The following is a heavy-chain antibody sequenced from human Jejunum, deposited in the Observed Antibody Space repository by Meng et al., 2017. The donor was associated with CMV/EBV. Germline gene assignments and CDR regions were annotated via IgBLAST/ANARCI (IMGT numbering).Heavy chain of an antibody. V-gene: IGHV3-7*01. CDR1: GLTFSSYW. CDR2: ISPDGSVT. Sequence: GLTFSSYWMAWARQVPGKELKWVANISPDGSVTYYVDSVTGRFTISRDNSKNTLYVQMNSLRPDDTAVYYCAREGHWEQRAPHFDYWGQGTLVTVSS. CDR3: AREGHWEQRAPHFDY. J-gene: IGHJ4*02. D-gene: IGHD1-26*01.